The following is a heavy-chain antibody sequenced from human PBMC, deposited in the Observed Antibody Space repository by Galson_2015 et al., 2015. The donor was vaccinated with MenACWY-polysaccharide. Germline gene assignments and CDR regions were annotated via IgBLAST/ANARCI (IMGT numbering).Heavy chain of an antibody. CDR2: TYYRSQWYT. D-gene: IGHD5-24*01. Sequence: CAISGDSVSSNPASWNWIRQSPSRGLEWLGRTYYRSQWYTDYAVPVKSRIAINADASRNQFSLQLNSVTPDDTAVYYCARDRGRHSHGPPYYFDFWGRGTLVTVSS. V-gene: IGHV6-1*01. CDR3: ARDRGRHSHGPPYYFDF. CDR1: GDSVSSNPAS. J-gene: IGHJ4*02.